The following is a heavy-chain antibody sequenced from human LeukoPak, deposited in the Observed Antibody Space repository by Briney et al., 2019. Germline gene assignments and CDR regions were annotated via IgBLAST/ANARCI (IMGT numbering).Heavy chain of an antibody. V-gene: IGHV3-11*01. CDR3: ARVGSGDYNFYFYYMDV. CDR1: GFTFSDYY. Sequence: GGSLRLSCAASGFTFSDYYMSWIWQAPGKGLEWVSYMSNGDTTIYYADSVKGRFTISRDNAKNSLYLQMDSLRAEDTAVYYCARVGSGDYNFYFYYMDVWGKGTTVTVSS. CDR2: MSNGDTTI. D-gene: IGHD4-17*01. J-gene: IGHJ6*03.